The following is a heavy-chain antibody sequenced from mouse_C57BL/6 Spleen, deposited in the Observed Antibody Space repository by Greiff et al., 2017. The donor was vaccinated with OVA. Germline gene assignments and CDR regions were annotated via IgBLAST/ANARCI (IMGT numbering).Heavy chain of an antibody. CDR2: IDPSDSET. J-gene: IGHJ2*01. D-gene: IGHD2-5*01. Sequence: QVQLKQPGAELVRPGSSVKLSCKASGYTFTSYWMHWVKQRPIQGLEWIGNIDPSDSETHYNQKFKDKATLTVDKSSSTAYMQLSSLTSEDSAVYYCARSPYYSNYYFDYWGQGTTLTVSS. V-gene: IGHV1-52*01. CDR1: GYTFTSYW. CDR3: ARSPYYSNYYFDY.